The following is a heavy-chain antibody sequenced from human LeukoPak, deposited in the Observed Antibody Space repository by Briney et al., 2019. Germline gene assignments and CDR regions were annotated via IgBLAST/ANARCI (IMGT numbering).Heavy chain of an antibody. V-gene: IGHV3-48*01. D-gene: IGHD3-16*02. CDR2: ISSSSSTI. J-gene: IGHJ4*02. CDR3: AKDPRNIGLGELSLNY. Sequence: PGGSLRLSCAASGFTFSSYSMNWVRQAPGKGLEWVSYISSSSSTIYYADSVKGRFTISRDDSQNTLYLQMNSLRAEDTAVYYCAKDPRNIGLGELSLNYWGQGTLVTVSS. CDR1: GFTFSSYS.